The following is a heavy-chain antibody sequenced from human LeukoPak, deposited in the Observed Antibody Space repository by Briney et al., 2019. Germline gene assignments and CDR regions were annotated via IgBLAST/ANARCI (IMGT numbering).Heavy chain of an antibody. CDR3: AKARWLRLDRPFAY. CDR1: GFTFSSYG. Sequence: GGSLRLSCAASGFTFSSYGMHWVRQAPGKGLEWVAFIRYDGSNKYYADSVKGRFTISRDNSKNTLYLQMNSLRAEDTAVYYCAKARWLRLDRPFAYWGQGTLVTVSS. CDR2: IRYDGSNK. D-gene: IGHD5-12*01. J-gene: IGHJ4*02. V-gene: IGHV3-30*02.